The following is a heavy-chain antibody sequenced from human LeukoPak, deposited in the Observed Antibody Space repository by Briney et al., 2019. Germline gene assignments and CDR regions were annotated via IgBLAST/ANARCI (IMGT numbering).Heavy chain of an antibody. J-gene: IGHJ4*02. Sequence: GASVNVSCKASGGTFSSYAISWVRQAPGDGLEWMGGIIPIFGTANYAQKFQGRITITADESTSTAYMELSSLRSEDTAVYYCAITTASASIVVVTATLDYRGQGTRVTVSS. CDR1: GGTFSSYA. D-gene: IGHD2-21*02. CDR2: IIPIFGTA. V-gene: IGHV1-69*13. CDR3: AITTASASIVVVTATLDY.